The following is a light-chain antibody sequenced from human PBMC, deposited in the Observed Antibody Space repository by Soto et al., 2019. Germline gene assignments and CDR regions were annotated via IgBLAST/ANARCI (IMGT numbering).Light chain of an antibody. CDR1: QSITTW. Sequence: DIEMAQSPSTLSASVGDRVTITCRASQSITTWLAWYQQKPGKAPKLLIYKATNVQTGVPSRFSGSGSGTEFSLTISSLQPEDFAIYYCQQYNDYQYTFGQGTNLEIK. CDR3: QQYNDYQYT. CDR2: KAT. J-gene: IGKJ2*01. V-gene: IGKV1-5*03.